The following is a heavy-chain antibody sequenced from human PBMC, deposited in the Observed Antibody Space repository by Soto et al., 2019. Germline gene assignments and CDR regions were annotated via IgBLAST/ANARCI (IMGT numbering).Heavy chain of an antibody. CDR3: ARCTPQTAATYIYD. CDR1: GASVDTGVHY. CDR2: IYVSGSF. D-gene: IGHD6-25*01. J-gene: IGHJ4*02. V-gene: IGHV4-61*08. Sequence: SETLSLTCTVAGASVDTGVHYWSWIRQPPGQGLEWIAYIYVSGSFNYNPSLEGRATVSVDTAKNQFSLSLDSVTTADTAVYYCARCTPQTAATYIYDCGLRTLVPVSA.